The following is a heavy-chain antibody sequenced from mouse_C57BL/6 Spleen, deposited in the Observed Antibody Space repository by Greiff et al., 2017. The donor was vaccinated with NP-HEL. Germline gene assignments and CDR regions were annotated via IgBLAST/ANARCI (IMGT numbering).Heavy chain of an antibody. CDR1: GFSLTSYG. CDR3: ARKGEGLYGNYFDY. D-gene: IGHD2-1*01. Sequence: QVQLKESGPGLVQPSQSLSITCTVSGFSLTSYGVHWVRQSPGKGLEWLGVIWSGGSTDYNAAFISRLSISKDNSKSQVFFKMNSLQADDTAIYYCARKGEGLYGNYFDYWGQGTTLTVSS. CDR2: IWSGGST. J-gene: IGHJ2*01. V-gene: IGHV2-2*01.